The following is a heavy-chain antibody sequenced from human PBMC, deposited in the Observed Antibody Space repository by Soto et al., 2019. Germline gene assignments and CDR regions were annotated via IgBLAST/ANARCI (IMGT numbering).Heavy chain of an antibody. D-gene: IGHD4-4*01. CDR3: ARVRNYFYYYYMDV. CDR2: INHSGRT. Sequence: QVQLQQWGAGLLKPSETLSLTCAVYGGSFSGYYWSWIRQPPGKGLEWIGEINHSGRTNYNPSLKSRVTISVDTSNNQFSLKLSSVTAADTAVYYCARVRNYFYYYYMDVWGKGTTVTVSS. V-gene: IGHV4-34*01. CDR1: GGSFSGYY. J-gene: IGHJ6*03.